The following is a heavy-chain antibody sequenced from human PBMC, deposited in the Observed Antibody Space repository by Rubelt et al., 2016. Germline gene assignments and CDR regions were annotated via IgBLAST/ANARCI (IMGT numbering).Heavy chain of an antibody. CDR1: GFTFSRYW. CDR3: TFSGGVF. CDR2: INRDGSEK. D-gene: IGHD1-26*01. Sequence: EVQLVESGGGLVQPGGSLRLSCTASGFTFSRYWMSWVRQAPGKGLEWVANINRDGSEKYYVDSLEGRFTISKDNTKNSMYLQMSSLSFEYTAVYYCTFSGGVFWGQGTLVPVSS. V-gene: IGHV3-7*01. J-gene: IGHJ1*01.